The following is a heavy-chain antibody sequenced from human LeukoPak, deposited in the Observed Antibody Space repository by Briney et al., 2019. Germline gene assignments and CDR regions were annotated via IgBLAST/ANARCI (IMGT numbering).Heavy chain of an antibody. J-gene: IGHJ6*02. CDR3: ARAGSWYSYGMDV. Sequence: ASVKVSCKASGYTFTDSYMHWVRQAPGQGLEWMGWINPNSGGTSYAQEFQGRATMTRDTSISTAYMELSRLRSDDTAVYYCARAGSWYSYGMDVWGQGTTVTVSS. CDR1: GYTFTDSY. D-gene: IGHD6-13*01. V-gene: IGHV1-2*02. CDR2: INPNSGGT.